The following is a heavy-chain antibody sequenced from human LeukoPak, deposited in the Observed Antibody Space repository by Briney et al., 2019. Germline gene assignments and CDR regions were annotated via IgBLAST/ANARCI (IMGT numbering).Heavy chain of an antibody. CDR3: ARGPPLFDP. Sequence: GGSLRLSCAASGFTFSSYSMNWVRQAPGKGLKWVSCIGTSSSPIYYVDSVKGRFTISRDDAKNSLYLQMNSLRAEDTAVYYCARGPPLFDPWGQGTLVTVSS. V-gene: IGHV3-48*04. J-gene: IGHJ5*02. CDR2: IGTSSSPI. CDR1: GFTFSSYS.